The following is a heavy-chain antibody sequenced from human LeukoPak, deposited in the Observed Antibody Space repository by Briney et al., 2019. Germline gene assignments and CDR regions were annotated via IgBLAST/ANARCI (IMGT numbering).Heavy chain of an antibody. CDR1: GYTFTSYA. CDR3: ASSSYDSWSGYLYYYYYYMDV. CDR2: INTNTGNP. D-gene: IGHD3-3*01. V-gene: IGHV7-4-1*02. J-gene: IGHJ6*03. Sequence: ASVKVSCKASGYTFTSYAMNWVRQAPGQGLEWMGWINTNTGNPTYAQGFTGRFVFSLDTSVSTAYLQISSLKAEDTAVYYCASSSYDSWSGYLYYYYYYMDVWGKGTTVTVSS.